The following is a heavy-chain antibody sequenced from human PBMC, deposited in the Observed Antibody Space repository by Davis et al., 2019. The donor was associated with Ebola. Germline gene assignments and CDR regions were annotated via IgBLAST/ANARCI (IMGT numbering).Heavy chain of an antibody. J-gene: IGHJ3*02. D-gene: IGHD6-19*01. CDR3: AREAYSSGWNAFDI. Sequence: MPSETLSLTCAVYGGSFSGYYWSWIRQPPGKGLEWIGEINHSGSTNYNPSLKSRVTISVDTVKNQFSLKLSSVTATDTAVYYCAREAYSSGWNAFDIWGQGTMVTVSS. V-gene: IGHV4-34*01. CDR1: GGSFSGYY. CDR2: INHSGST.